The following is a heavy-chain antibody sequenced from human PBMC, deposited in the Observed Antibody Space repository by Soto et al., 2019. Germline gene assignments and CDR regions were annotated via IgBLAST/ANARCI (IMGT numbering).Heavy chain of an antibody. CDR3: TKDVTGDIGADF. CDR2: IKTSGDTT. V-gene: IGHV3-23*05. Sequence: GGSLRLSCAASGFAFSNCAMSWVRQAPGKGLEWVSTIKTSGDTTFYADPVKGRFTTSRDDSKNTLYLQMNSLRAEDTATYYCTKDVTGDIGADFWGQGTPVTVS. D-gene: IGHD2-21*02. CDR1: GFAFSNCA. J-gene: IGHJ4*02.